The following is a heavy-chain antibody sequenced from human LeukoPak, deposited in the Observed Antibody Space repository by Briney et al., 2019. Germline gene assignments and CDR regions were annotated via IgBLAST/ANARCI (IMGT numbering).Heavy chain of an antibody. Sequence: GGSLRLSCAASGFTFSSYAMSWVRQAPGKGLAWVSAISGSGGSTYYADSVKGRFTISRDNSKNTLYLQMNSLRAEDTAVYYCAIVYGASGVEYFQHWGQGTLVTVSS. CDR2: ISGSGGST. J-gene: IGHJ1*01. V-gene: IGHV3-23*01. D-gene: IGHD1-26*01. CDR1: GFTFSSYA. CDR3: AIVYGASGVEYFQH.